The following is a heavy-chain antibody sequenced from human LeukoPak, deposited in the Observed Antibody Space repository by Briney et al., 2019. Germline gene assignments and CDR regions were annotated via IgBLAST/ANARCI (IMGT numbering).Heavy chain of an antibody. J-gene: IGHJ3*02. CDR1: GFTFDDYG. CDR2: ITNWNGGST. V-gene: IGHV3-20*04. Sequence: GGSLRLSCEASGFTFDDYGMSWVRQAAGKGLEWVSAITNWNGGSTGYAGSVRGRFTVSRDNAKNSPYLQMNSLRAEDTALYYCARCSRSSTDCYSAFDIWGQGTVVTDSS. D-gene: IGHD2-2*02. CDR3: ARCSRSSTDCYSAFDI.